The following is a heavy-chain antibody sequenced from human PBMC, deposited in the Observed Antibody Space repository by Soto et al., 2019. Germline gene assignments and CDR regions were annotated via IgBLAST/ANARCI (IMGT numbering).Heavy chain of an antibody. Sequence: EVQLVESGGGLVKPGGSLRLSCAASGFSFSTYSMNWVRQAPGEGLEWVSSISSSSSYIYYADSVKGRFTISRDNAQNSLYLQMNSLRAEDTAVYYCARAFGNRTTDYWGQGTLVTVSS. CDR3: ARAFGNRTTDY. CDR2: ISSSSSYI. J-gene: IGHJ4*02. CDR1: GFSFSTYS. D-gene: IGHD3-10*01. V-gene: IGHV3-21*02.